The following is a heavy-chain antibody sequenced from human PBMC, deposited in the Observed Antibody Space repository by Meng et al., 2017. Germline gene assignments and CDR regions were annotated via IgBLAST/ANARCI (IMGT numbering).Heavy chain of an antibody. CDR3: ARDFDY. Sequence: QVQVVESGGGVVPPGRCLTFSCSAFGFIFSNYEMHWVRQATGKGLEWVACITKDGSSQYYLGSVMSRFTIYRDNSKNTLYLEMNSLRSEDTALYYCARDFDYWGQGTLVTVSS. V-gene: IGHV3-30*16. CDR2: ITKDGSSQ. J-gene: IGHJ4*02. CDR1: GFIFSNYE.